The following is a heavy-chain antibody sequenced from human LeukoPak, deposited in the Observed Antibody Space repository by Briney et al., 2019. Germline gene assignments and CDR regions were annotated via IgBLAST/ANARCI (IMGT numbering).Heavy chain of an antibody. CDR3: ASASNNYYFDF. Sequence: KPSETLSLTCTFSGGSITTYYWSWIRQPPGQRLEWIGYIHYTGSTNYNPSLKSRVTISTDTSKNQFSLHLTSVTAADTAVYYCASASNNYYFDFWGQGTLVTVSS. CDR1: GGSITTYY. V-gene: IGHV4-59*12. D-gene: IGHD1-1*01. J-gene: IGHJ4*02. CDR2: IHYTGST.